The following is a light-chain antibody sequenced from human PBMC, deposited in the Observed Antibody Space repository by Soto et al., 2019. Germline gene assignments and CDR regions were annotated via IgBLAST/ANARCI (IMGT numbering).Light chain of an antibody. CDR2: GTS. CDR3: QQYNKWPYT. V-gene: IGKV3-15*01. Sequence: EIVMTKSPVALSVSPGESAALSCRASQSVGRNFAWYQQRPGQAHRVLIYGTSTRATGVPARFSGSVSGTDFTLTISSLQSEDFAVYYCQQYNKWPYTFGQGTRLEIK. CDR1: QSVGRN. J-gene: IGKJ2*01.